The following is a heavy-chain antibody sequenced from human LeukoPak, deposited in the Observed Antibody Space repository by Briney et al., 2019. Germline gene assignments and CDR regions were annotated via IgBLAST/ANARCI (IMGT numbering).Heavy chain of an antibody. Sequence: GGSLRLSCAASGFTFSSFAMTWVRQAPGKGLEWVSAIVGGGDPTHNADSVRGRFTISRDNSKNTLHLQINSLRAEDTAVYYCARIRDGYNILDYWGQGTLVTVSS. CDR2: IVGGGDPT. CDR1: GFTFSSFA. V-gene: IGHV3-23*01. J-gene: IGHJ4*02. CDR3: ARIRDGYNILDY. D-gene: IGHD5-24*01.